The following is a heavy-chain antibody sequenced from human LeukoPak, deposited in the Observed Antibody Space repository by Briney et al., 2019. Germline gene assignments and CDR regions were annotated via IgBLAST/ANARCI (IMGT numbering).Heavy chain of an antibody. D-gene: IGHD6-19*01. V-gene: IGHV3-23*01. J-gene: IGHJ4*02. Sequence: GGSLRLSCTASGFTFSSYAMSWVRQVPGKGLEWVSGISASGGNTYHADSVKGRFTISRDNSKNTLYLQMNSLRAEDTAVYYCATHPPFGAVAWFDYWGQGTLVTVSS. CDR1: GFTFSSYA. CDR3: ATHPPFGAVAWFDY. CDR2: ISASGGNT.